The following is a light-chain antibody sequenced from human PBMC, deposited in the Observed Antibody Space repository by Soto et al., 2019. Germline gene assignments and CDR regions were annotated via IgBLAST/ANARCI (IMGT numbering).Light chain of an antibody. CDR2: GAF. Sequence: ESVMTQSPATLSVSPGERATLSCRASPSVSSNFVAWYQQKPGQAPRLLISGAFNRATGVPDRFSGGGSGTDFTLTISRLEAEDFAVYYCQQYGSAPRTFGQGTKVDIK. CDR3: QQYGSAPRT. CDR1: PSVSSNF. V-gene: IGKV3-20*01. J-gene: IGKJ1*01.